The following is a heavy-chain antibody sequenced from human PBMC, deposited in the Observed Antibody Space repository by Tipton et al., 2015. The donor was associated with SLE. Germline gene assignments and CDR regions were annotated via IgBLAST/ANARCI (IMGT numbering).Heavy chain of an antibody. D-gene: IGHD6-13*01. J-gene: IGHJ3*02. V-gene: IGHV3-30*02. Sequence: SLRLSCAASGFTFSSYDMHWVRQAPGKGLEWVAFIRYDGSNKYYADSVKGRFTISRDNSKNTLYLQMNSLRAEDTAVYYCARGIAAAGKDAFDIWGQGTMVTVSS. CDR1: GFTFSSYD. CDR2: IRYDGSNK. CDR3: ARGIAAAGKDAFDI.